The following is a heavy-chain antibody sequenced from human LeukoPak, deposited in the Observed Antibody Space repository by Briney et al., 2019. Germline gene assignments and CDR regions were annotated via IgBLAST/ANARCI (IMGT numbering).Heavy chain of an antibody. J-gene: IGHJ4*02. D-gene: IGHD3-22*01. V-gene: IGHV4-4*07. CDR3: ARMYYYDSSGYQYYFDY. CDR2: IYTSGST. CDR1: GGSISSYY. Sequence: SETLSLTCTVSGGSISSYYWSWIRQPAGEGLEWIGRIYTSGSTNYNPSLKSRVTMSVDTSKNQIFLKLSSVTAADTAVYYCARMYYYDSSGYQYYFDYWGQGTLVTVSS.